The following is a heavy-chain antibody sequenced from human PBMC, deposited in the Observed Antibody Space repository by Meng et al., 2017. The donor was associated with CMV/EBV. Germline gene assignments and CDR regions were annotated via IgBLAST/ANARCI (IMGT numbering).Heavy chain of an antibody. CDR1: GGSISRGDYY. Sequence: SETLSLTCTVSGGSISRGDYYWSWIRQPPGKGLEWIGYIYYSGSTYYNPSLKSRVTISVDTSKNQFSLKLSPVTAADTAVYYCARGYCSSTSCSYWYFDLWGRGTLVTVSS. D-gene: IGHD2-2*01. J-gene: IGHJ2*01. CDR2: IYYSGST. CDR3: ARGYCSSTSCSYWYFDL. V-gene: IGHV4-30-4*08.